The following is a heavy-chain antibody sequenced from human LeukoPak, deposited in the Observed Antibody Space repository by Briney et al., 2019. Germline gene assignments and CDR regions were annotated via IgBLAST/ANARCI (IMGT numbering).Heavy chain of an antibody. CDR3: ARDSGGVTGYCVFDY. CDR2: ISYDGSNK. D-gene: IGHD2-15*01. V-gene: IGHV3-30*04. CDR1: GFTFSGYA. J-gene: IGHJ4*02. Sequence: PGGSLRLSCAASGFTFSGYAIHWVRQTPGKGLEWVAVISYDGSNKYYADSVKGRFTISRDNSKNTLSLQMNSLRPEDTAVYYCARDSGGVTGYCVFDYWGQGTLVTVSS.